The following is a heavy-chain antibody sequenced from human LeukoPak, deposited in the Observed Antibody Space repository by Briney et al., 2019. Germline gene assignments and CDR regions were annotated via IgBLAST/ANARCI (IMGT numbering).Heavy chain of an antibody. CDR3: ARDSNPRNPSGITMVRGKYWFDP. V-gene: IGHV1-18*01. D-gene: IGHD3-10*01. Sequence: ASVKVSCKASGYTFTSYGISWVRQAPGQGLEWMGWIGTYKGNTNYAQKLQGRVTMTTDTSTSTAYMELRSLRSDDTAVYYCARDSNPRNPSGITMVRGKYWFDPWGQGTLVTVSS. J-gene: IGHJ5*02. CDR2: IGTYKGNT. CDR1: GYTFTSYG.